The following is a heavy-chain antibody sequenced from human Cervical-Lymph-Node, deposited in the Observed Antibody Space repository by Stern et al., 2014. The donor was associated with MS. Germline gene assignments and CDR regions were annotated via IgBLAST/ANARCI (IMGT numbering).Heavy chain of an antibody. Sequence: SGPTLVKPTQTLTVTCAFSGFSLATTGPGVGWIRQPPGKALEWLAMVYWNDEKRYHPSLTNRLPLTKNTSKQLGVHTLTNMDPVDSATYYCAHRPPSGNSLVAYWGQGTLVIVSS. J-gene: IGHJ4*02. CDR1: GFSLATTGPG. V-gene: IGHV2-5*01. CDR3: AHRPPSGNSLVAY. CDR2: VYWNDEK. D-gene: IGHD3-10*01.